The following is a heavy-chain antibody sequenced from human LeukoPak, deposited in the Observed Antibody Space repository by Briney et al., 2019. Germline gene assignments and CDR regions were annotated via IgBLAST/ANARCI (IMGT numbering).Heavy chain of an antibody. Sequence: SQTLSLTCAISGDSVSSNSAAWNWIRQSPSRGLEWLGRTYYRSKWYNDYAVSVKSRITINPDTSKSQFSLQLNSVTPEDTAVYYCARGVGFLYFGEEPWVFDYWGQGSLVTVSS. V-gene: IGHV6-1*01. J-gene: IGHJ4*02. CDR1: GDSVSSNSAA. CDR2: TYYRSKWYN. D-gene: IGHD3-10*01. CDR3: ARGVGFLYFGEEPWVFDY.